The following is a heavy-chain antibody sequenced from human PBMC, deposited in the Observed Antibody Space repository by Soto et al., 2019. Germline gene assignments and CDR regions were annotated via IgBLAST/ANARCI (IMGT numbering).Heavy chain of an antibody. CDR2: IYYSGRT. CDR1: GGSISSYY. J-gene: IGHJ4*02. Sequence: QVQLQESGPGLVKPSETLSLTCTVSGGSISSYYWSWIRQPPGKGLEWIGYIYYSGRTNYNPSLKSRVTISVDTSRNQFSLKLSSVTAADTAVDYCARSDGRYWGQGTLVTVSS. V-gene: IGHV4-59*01. CDR3: ARSDGRY.